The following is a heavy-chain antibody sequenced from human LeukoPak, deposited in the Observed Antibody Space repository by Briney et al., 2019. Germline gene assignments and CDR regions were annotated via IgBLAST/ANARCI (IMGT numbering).Heavy chain of an antibody. CDR1: GYSISGGYY. D-gene: IGHD3-22*01. CDR3: VRMGVSYSYDSGSYYPVALDV. Sequence: SETPSLNFRVSGYSISGGYYWGWIRQSPGKGLEWIATIFHTGSIYHNPSLKRRVILSVDTSKNQFSLMLTSVTAADTAVYYCVRMGVSYSYDSGSYYPVALDVWGKGKMVTVSS. J-gene: IGHJ3*01. CDR2: IFHTGSI. V-gene: IGHV4-38-2*01.